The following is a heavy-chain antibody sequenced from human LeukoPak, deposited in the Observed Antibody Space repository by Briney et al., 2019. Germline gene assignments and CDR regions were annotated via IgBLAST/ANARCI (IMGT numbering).Heavy chain of an antibody. J-gene: IGHJ6*03. CDR3: ARGLSRWSLYYYYMDV. CDR2: IYTSGST. Sequence: PSETLSLTCTVSGGSISSGSYYWSWIRQPAGKGLEWIGRIYTSGSTNYNPSLKSRVTISVDTSKNQFSLKLSSVTAADTAVYYCARGLSRWSLYYYYMDVWGEGTTVTVSS. V-gene: IGHV4-61*02. CDR1: GGSISSGSYY. D-gene: IGHD6-13*01.